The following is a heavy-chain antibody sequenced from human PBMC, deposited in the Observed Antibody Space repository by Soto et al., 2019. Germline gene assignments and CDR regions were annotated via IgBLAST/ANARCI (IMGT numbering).Heavy chain of an antibody. CDR3: AKDMAAAATEVHYYYYYAMDV. CDR2: TSYDGSNK. Sequence: QVQLVESGGGVVQPGRSLRLSCAASGFTFSSYGMHWVRQAPGRGLERVAVTSYDGSNKYYADSVKGRFTISRDNSKNTRYLQMNSLRAEDTAVYYCAKDMAAAATEVHYYYYYAMDVWGQGTTVTVSS. V-gene: IGHV3-30*18. D-gene: IGHD6-13*01. J-gene: IGHJ6*02. CDR1: GFTFSSYG.